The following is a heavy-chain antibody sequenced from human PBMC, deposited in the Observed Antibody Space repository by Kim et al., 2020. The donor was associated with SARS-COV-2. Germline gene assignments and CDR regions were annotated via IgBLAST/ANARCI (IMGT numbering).Heavy chain of an antibody. Sequence: SETLSLTCTVSGGSISSYYWSWIRQPPGKGLEWIGYIYYSGSTNYNPSLKSRVTISVDTSKNQFSLKLSSVTAADTAVYYCARGRFSPDFDYWGQGTLVTVSS. V-gene: IGHV4-59*01. J-gene: IGHJ4*02. D-gene: IGHD3-16*01. CDR3: ARGRFSPDFDY. CDR1: GGSISSYY. CDR2: IYYSGST.